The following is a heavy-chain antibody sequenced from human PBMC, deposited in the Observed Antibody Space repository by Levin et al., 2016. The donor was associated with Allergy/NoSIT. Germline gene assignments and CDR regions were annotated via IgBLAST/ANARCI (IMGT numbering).Heavy chain of an antibody. CDR2: IYPGDSDT. J-gene: IGHJ6*02. V-gene: IGHV5-51*01. Sequence: VRQMPGKGLEWMGIIYPGDSDTRYSPSFQGQVTISADKSISTAYLQWSSLKASDTAMYYCARHSSSIVVVTSGGYYGMDVWGQGTTVTVSS. CDR3: ARHSSSIVVVTSGGYYGMDV. D-gene: IGHD2-21*02.